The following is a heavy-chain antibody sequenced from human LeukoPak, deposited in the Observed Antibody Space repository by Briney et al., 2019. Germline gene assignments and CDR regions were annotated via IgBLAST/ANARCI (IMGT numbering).Heavy chain of an antibody. CDR2: IYYSGST. J-gene: IGHJ4*02. D-gene: IGHD3-10*01. Sequence: SETLSLTCTVSGGSISSYYWGWIRQPPGKGLEWIGSIYYSGSTYYNPSLKSRVTISVDTSKNQFSLKLSSVTAADTAVYYCARIGSNGSGSYSDYWGQGTLVTVSS. CDR1: GGSISSYY. V-gene: IGHV4-39*01. CDR3: ARIGSNGSGSYSDY.